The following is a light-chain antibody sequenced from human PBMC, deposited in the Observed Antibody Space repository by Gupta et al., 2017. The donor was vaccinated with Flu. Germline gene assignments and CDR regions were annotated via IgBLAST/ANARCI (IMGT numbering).Light chain of an antibody. V-gene: IGLV3-21*02. CDR2: DDS. CDR3: QVWDGGRDDSGL. CDR1: NIGSKS. Sequence: SCVLTQPPSVSVAPGQTARMTCGGTNIGSKSVHWYQQKPGQAPVVVVYDDSDRPSGIPERFSGSHSGNTATLTINRVDAGDEADYYCQVWDGGRDDSGLFGGGTKLTVL. J-gene: IGLJ2*01.